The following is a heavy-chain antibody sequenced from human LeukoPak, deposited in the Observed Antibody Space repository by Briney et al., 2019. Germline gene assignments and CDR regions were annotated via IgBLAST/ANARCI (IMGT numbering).Heavy chain of an antibody. D-gene: IGHD3-16*01. CDR2: IYYSGST. CDR3: ARVGGAPLGAFDI. CDR1: GGSISSYY. J-gene: IGHJ3*02. V-gene: IGHV4-59*01. Sequence: SGTLSLTCSVSGGSISSYYWSWIRQPPGKGLEWIGYIYYSGSTNYNPSLKSRVTISKDMSKNQFSLRLTSVTAADTAVYYCARVGGAPLGAFDIWGQGTMVTVSS.